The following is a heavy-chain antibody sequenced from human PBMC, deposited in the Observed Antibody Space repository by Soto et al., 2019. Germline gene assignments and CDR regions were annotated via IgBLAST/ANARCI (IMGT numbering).Heavy chain of an antibody. D-gene: IGHD3-10*01. CDR3: ARDRYGSGSLFDS. CDR2: ISGTGSI. Sequence: EVQLVESGGGLVQPGGSLRLSCAASGFSFSSYSMNWVRQAPGKGLEWLSYISGTGSIYYADSVKGGFTISRDNAKQSLYLQMNSLRDEDTAVYYCARDRYGSGSLFDSWGQGTLVTVSS. V-gene: IGHV3-48*02. J-gene: IGHJ4*02. CDR1: GFSFSSYS.